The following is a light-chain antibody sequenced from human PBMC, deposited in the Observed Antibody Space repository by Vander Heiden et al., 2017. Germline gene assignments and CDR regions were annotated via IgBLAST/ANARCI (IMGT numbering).Light chain of an antibody. J-gene: IGKJ1*01. Sequence: AIQMTQSPSSLSASVGHRVTITCRASQGIRNDLGLYQQKPGKAPKLLIYAASSLQSGVPSRFSGSGSGTDFTLTISSLQPGDFATYFCRQDDNYPLTFGQGTKVEIK. CDR2: AAS. CDR1: QGIRND. V-gene: IGKV1-6*01. CDR3: RQDDNYPLT.